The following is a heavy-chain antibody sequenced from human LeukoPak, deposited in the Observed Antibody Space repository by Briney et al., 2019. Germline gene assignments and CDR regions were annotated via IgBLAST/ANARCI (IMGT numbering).Heavy chain of an antibody. Sequence: SETLSLTCTVSGGSISTYYWSWIRQPPGKGLEWIGYVYYSGSTSYNPSLKSRVTISVDTSKNQFSLKLSSVTAADTAVYYCAREEALGSGSFDYWGQGTLVTVSS. CDR3: AREEALGSGSFDY. D-gene: IGHD1-26*01. CDR2: VYYSGST. CDR1: GGSISTYY. V-gene: IGHV4-59*01. J-gene: IGHJ4*02.